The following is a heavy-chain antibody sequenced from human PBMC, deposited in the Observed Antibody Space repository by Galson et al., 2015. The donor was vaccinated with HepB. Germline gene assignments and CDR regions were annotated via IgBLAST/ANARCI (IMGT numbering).Heavy chain of an antibody. D-gene: IGHD2-15*01. V-gene: IGHV1-69*13. J-gene: IGHJ5*02. CDR1: GGTFSSYA. CDR2: IIPIYGTA. CDR3: ARVGGKLGYCSGGSCSNWFDP. Sequence: SVKVSCKASGGTFSSYAISWVRRAPGQGLEWMGGIIPIYGTANYAQKFQGRVTITADESTSTAYMELSSLGFDDTAVYYCARVGGKLGYCSGGSCSNWFDPWGQGTLVTVSS.